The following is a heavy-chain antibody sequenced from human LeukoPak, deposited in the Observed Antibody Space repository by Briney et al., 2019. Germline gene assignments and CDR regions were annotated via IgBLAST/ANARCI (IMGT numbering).Heavy chain of an antibody. CDR3: AKDSATYGSGNYDY. J-gene: IGHJ4*02. CDR1: GFTFSSYA. V-gene: IGHV3-23*01. Sequence: PGGSLRPSCAASGFTFSSYAFSWVRQAPGTGLEWVSTISGSAGSTYYADSVKGRFTISRDNSKNTLYLQMNSLRAEDTALYYCAKDSATYGSGNYDYWGQGTLVTVSS. D-gene: IGHD3-10*01. CDR2: ISGSAGST.